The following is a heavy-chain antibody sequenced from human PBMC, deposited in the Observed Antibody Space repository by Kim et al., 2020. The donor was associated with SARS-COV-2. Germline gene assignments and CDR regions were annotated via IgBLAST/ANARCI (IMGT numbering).Heavy chain of an antibody. CDR3: ASPAVDTAMVNLFFEN. Sequence: GGSLRLSCAASGFTFSSYAMHWVRQAPGKGLEWVAVISYDGSNKYYADSVKGRFTISRDNSKNTLYLQMNSLRAEDTAVYYCASPAVDTAMVNLFFENWGQGTLVTVSS. V-gene: IGHV3-30-3*01. D-gene: IGHD5-18*01. J-gene: IGHJ4*02. CDR2: ISYDGSNK. CDR1: GFTFSSYA.